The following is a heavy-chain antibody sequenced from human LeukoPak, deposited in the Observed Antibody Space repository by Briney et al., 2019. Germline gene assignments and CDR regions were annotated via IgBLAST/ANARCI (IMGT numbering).Heavy chain of an antibody. V-gene: IGHV4-38-2*01. CDR3: ARGLPVPEAIGALGFLS. J-gene: IGHJ5*02. CDR2: FYHGGTT. Sequence: SETLTLTCGISGYSFSGGYFWGWVRQSPGKGLEWIGSFYHGGTTYYNPSLKTRVTMSVDTSKNQFSLRLTSVTAADTAVYYCARGLPVPEAIGALGFLSCGRGTLVAVSS. CDR1: GYSFSGGYF. D-gene: IGHD3-16*01.